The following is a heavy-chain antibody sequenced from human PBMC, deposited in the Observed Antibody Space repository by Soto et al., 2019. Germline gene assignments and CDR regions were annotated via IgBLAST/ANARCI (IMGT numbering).Heavy chain of an antibody. J-gene: IGHJ4*02. CDR2: ISATGGGT. CDR3: AKDRRAGGNSAFYFDF. D-gene: IGHD3-16*01. CDR1: GFNFSNYA. V-gene: IGHV3-23*01. Sequence: GGSLRLSCAASGFNFSNYAMSWVRQAPGKGLEWVSLISATGGGTYYADSVKGRFTISRDNSHNTLYLQVHSLTAEDTAVYYCAKDRRAGGNSAFYFDFWGQGAQVTVSS.